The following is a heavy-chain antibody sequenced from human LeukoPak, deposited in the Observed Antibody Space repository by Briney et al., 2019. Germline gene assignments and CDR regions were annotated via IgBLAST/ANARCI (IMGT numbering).Heavy chain of an antibody. V-gene: IGHV3-11*05. CDR3: AGDRSGWYVSY. Sequence: PGRSLRLSCAASGFTFSDYYMTWIRQAPGKGLEWVSHISSSSRYTNSADSVKGRFTISRDNAKNSLYLQMNSLRAEDTAVYYCAGDRSGWYVSYWGQGTLVTVSS. D-gene: IGHD6-19*01. CDR1: GFTFSDYY. CDR2: ISSSSRYT. J-gene: IGHJ4*02.